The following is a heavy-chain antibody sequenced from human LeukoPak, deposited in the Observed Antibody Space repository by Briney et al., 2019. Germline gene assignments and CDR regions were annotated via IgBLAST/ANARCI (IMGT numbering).Heavy chain of an antibody. CDR2: INPDGSDK. D-gene: IGHD1-26*01. Sequence: GGSLRLSCAASGFTFRSSWMSWVRQAPGKGLEWVANINPDGSDKFYVDSVKCRFTISRDNAKNSLYLQMNSLRAEDTAVYFCARDGRGGYFDNWGQGTLVTVSS. V-gene: IGHV3-7*01. J-gene: IGHJ4*02. CDR3: ARDGRGGYFDN. CDR1: GFTFRSSW.